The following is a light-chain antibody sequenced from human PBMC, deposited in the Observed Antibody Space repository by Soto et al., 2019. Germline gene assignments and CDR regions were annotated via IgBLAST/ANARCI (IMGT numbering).Light chain of an antibody. V-gene: IGKV3-15*01. Sequence: EIVMTQSPATLSVSPGARATLSCRASQSVSTDLAWYQQKPGQAPRLLIYGASTRATGIPARFSGSGSGTEFTLTISSLQSEDFAGYYCQQYNNWPYTFAQGTKLEIK. CDR3: QQYNNWPYT. CDR1: QSVSTD. CDR2: GAS. J-gene: IGKJ2*01.